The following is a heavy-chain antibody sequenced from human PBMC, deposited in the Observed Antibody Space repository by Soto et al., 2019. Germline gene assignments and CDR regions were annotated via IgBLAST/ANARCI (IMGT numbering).Heavy chain of an antibody. D-gene: IGHD6-13*01. Sequence: PGESLTISCKGSGYSFTSYWIGWVRQMPGKGLEWMGIIYPGDSDLRYSPSFEGQVTISADKSITTAYLQWSSLKASDSAMYYCVRKGHSSSWFIDHWGQGTQVTVSS. CDR2: IYPGDSDL. V-gene: IGHV5-51*01. CDR1: GYSFTSYW. J-gene: IGHJ5*02. CDR3: VRKGHSSSWFIDH.